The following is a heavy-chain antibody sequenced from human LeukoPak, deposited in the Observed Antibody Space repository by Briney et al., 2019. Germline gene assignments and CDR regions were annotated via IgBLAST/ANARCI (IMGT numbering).Heavy chain of an antibody. CDR2: ISGSGGST. Sequence: GGSLRLSCAASGFTFSSYAMSWVRQAPGKGLEWGSAISGSGGSTYYADSVKGRFTISRDNSKNTLYLQMNSLRAEDTAVYYCAKAEWDAEHGSGSYYFASSFDYWGQGTLVTVSS. D-gene: IGHD3-10*01. J-gene: IGHJ4*02. CDR1: GFTFSSYA. V-gene: IGHV3-23*01. CDR3: AKAEWDAEHGSGSYYFASSFDY.